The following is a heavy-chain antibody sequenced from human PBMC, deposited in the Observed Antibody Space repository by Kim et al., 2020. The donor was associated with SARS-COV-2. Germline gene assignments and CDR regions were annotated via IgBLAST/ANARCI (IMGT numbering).Heavy chain of an antibody. CDR1: GDSISSYY. CDR3: ARARGTAMEVGFDP. CDR2: IYYSGGT. D-gene: IGHD5-18*01. V-gene: IGHV4-59*01. J-gene: IGHJ5*02. Sequence: SETLSLTCTVSGDSISSYYWSWIRQPPGKGLEYIGYIYYSGGTNYNPSLKSRVTISVDTSKNQFSLKLSSVTAADTAVYYCARARGTAMEVGFDPWGQGTLVTVSS.